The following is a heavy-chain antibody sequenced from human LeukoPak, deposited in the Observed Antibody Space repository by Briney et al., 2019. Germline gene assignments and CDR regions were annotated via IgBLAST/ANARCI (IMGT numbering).Heavy chain of an antibody. CDR1: GGSISSYY. CDR2: IYHSGST. J-gene: IGHJ4*02. V-gene: IGHV4-59*01. D-gene: IGHD3-22*01. CDR3: ASYSYYYDSSGYFDY. Sequence: SETLSLTCTVSGGSISSYYWSWIRQPPGKGLEWIGYIYHSGSTNYNPSLKSRVTISVDTSKNQFSLKLSSVTAADTAVYYCASYSYYYDSSGYFDYWGQGTPVTVSS.